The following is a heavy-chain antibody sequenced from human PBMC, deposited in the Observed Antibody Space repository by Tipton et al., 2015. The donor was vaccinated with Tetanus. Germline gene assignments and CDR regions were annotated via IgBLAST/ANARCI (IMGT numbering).Heavy chain of an antibody. CDR1: GFTFSSFW. CDR3: ARDNYDSKDFSDY. CDR2: ISASGHPI. Sequence: SLRLSCAASGFTFSSFWMHWVRQVPGKGLEWVAYISASGHPIFYTDSVKGRFTISTDNTKNHLYLQMNSLRVEDTGLYFCARDNYDSKDFSDYWGQGTLITVSS. J-gene: IGHJ4*02. V-gene: IGHV3-48*03. D-gene: IGHD3-3*01.